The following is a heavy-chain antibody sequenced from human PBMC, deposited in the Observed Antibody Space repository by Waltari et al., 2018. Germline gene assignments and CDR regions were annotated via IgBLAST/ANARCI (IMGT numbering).Heavy chain of an antibody. CDR2: ISNDESSI. V-gene: IGHV3-74*03. CDR3: AKDIAAAGPHTGWFDP. J-gene: IGHJ5*02. CDR1: GFRFSNYW. D-gene: IGHD6-13*01. Sequence: EEQLLESGGGLVQPGDSLRLSCAASGFRFSNYWMNWVRTAPGKGLVWVARISNDESSITYADSVKGRFTISRDNAKNTLYLQMKRLRAEDTAVYYCAKDIAAAGPHTGWFDPWGQGTLVTVSS.